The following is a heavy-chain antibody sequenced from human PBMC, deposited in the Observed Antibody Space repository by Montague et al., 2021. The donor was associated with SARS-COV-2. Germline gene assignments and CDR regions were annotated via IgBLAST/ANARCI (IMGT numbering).Heavy chain of an antibody. CDR3: ARQGPMVRGVIKPSGWFDP. Sequence: SETLSLTCSVSGGSITSYFWNWVRLPPGKGLEWIGYIYYTGSTQYNPSLKSRVAISVDTSKNQFSLKLSSVTAAETAVYYCARQGPMVRGVIKPSGWFDPRGQGTLVTVSS. V-gene: IGHV4-59*08. CDR1: GGSITSYF. D-gene: IGHD3-10*01. J-gene: IGHJ5*02. CDR2: IYYTGST.